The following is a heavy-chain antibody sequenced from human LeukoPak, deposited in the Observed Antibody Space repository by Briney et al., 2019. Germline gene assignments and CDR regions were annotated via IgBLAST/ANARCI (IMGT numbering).Heavy chain of an antibody. CDR2: INHSGST. Sequence: PSETLSLTCAVYGGSFSGYYWSWIRQPPGKGLEWIGEINHSGSTNYNPSLKSRVTISVDTSKNQFSLKLSSVTAADTAVYYCARGAIAAAGTQPDDAFDIWGQGTMVTVSS. V-gene: IGHV4-34*01. J-gene: IGHJ3*02. D-gene: IGHD6-13*01. CDR1: GGSFSGYY. CDR3: ARGAIAAAGTQPDDAFDI.